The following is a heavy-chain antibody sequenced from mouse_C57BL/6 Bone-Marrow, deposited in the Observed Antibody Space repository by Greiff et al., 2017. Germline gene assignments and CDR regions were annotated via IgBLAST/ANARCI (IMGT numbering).Heavy chain of an antibody. CDR3: ARKSSYYFDY. J-gene: IGHJ2*01. CDR2: IYPRSGNT. CDR1: GYTFTSYG. D-gene: IGHD3-1*01. V-gene: IGHV1-81*01. Sequence: QVQLKQSGAELARPGASVKLSCKASGYTFTSYGISWVKQRTGQGLEWIGEIYPRSGNTYYNEKFKGKATLTADKSSSTAYMELRSLTSEDSEVYFCARKSSYYFDYWGQGTTLTVSS.